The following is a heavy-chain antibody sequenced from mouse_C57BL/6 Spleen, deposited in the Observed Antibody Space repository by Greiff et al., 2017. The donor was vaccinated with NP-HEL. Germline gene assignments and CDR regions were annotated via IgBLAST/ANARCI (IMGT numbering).Heavy chain of an antibody. CDR3: ARDTGEGAMDY. Sequence: EVQLVESGGGLVKPGGSLKLSCAASGFTFSSYAMSWVRQTPEKRLEWVATISDGGSYTYYPDNVKGRFTISRDNAKNNLYLQMSHLKSEDTAMYYCARDTGEGAMDYWGQGTSVTVSS. V-gene: IGHV5-4*01. CDR2: ISDGGSYT. D-gene: IGHD3-1*01. J-gene: IGHJ4*01. CDR1: GFTFSSYA.